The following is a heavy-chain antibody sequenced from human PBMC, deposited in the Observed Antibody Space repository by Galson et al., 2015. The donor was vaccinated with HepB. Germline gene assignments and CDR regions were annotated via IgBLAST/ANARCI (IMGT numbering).Heavy chain of an antibody. D-gene: IGHD3-16*01. CDR3: ARDWGYYYYYGMDV. Sequence: CAASGFTFTSSGMSWVRQAPGKGLEWVATVNGNGIFTYHADSVKGRFTVSKDISKNTVYLQMNSLRGEDTALYYCARDWGYYYYYGMDVWGQGTTVTVSS. CDR2: VNGNGIFT. V-gene: IGHV3-23*01. J-gene: IGHJ6*02. CDR1: GFTFTSSG.